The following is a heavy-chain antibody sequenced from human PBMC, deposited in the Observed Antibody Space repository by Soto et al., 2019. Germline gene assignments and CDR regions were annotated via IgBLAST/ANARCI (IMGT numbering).Heavy chain of an antibody. Sequence: QVQLVQSGAEVKKPGASVKVSCKTSGYSFPKFGISWVRQAPGEGLEWMGWINPYNGNTNYAQKLQGRVTMTTDTSTSTAYMELKSLSSDDTAVYYCAREGMEEGALDNWGQGTLVTVSS. J-gene: IGHJ4*02. D-gene: IGHD1-1*01. CDR2: INPYNGNT. V-gene: IGHV1-18*01. CDR1: GYSFPKFG. CDR3: AREGMEEGALDN.